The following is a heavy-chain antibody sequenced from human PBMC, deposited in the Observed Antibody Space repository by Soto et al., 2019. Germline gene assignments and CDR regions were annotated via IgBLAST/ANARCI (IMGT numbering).Heavy chain of an antibody. D-gene: IGHD2-15*01. Sequence: PGGSLRLSCAASGFTFSNYWMDWVRQAPGKGLEWVSYISSSSSYTNYADSVKGRFTISRDNAKNSLYLQMNSLRAEDTAVYYCARDLCSGGSCFVVTATGGYYGMDVWGQGTTVTVSS. CDR1: GFTFSNYW. CDR2: ISSSSSYT. V-gene: IGHV3-11*05. CDR3: ARDLCSGGSCFVVTATGGYYGMDV. J-gene: IGHJ6*02.